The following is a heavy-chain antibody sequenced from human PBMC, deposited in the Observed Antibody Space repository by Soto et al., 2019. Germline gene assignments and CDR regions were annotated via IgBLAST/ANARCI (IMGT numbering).Heavy chain of an antibody. V-gene: IGHV4-61*01. CDR1: GVSVTSGSHH. CDR3: GVYKAGSGGNGD. Sequence: QVQVQESGPGLVKPSETLSLTCAVSGVSVTSGSHHFLWIRQPPGKGLEWIGQTGSTNYNPSLKSRISRSLDTSKNQFSLKLSSVTSADTAVYYCGVYKAGSGGNGDCGQGTLVTISS. J-gene: IGHJ1*01. D-gene: IGHD6-19*01. CDR2: QTGST.